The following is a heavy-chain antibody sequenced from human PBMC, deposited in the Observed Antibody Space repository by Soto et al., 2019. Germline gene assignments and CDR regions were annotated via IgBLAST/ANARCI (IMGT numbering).Heavy chain of an antibody. CDR2: IYYSGST. Sequence: QVQLQESGPGLVKPSETLSLTCTVSGGSISSYYWSWIRQPPGKGLEWIGYIYYSGSTNYNPSLKSRGTISVDTSKNQYSLKLSSVTAADTAVYYCARYCSVGSCYPPRGMDVWGQGTTVTVSS. V-gene: IGHV4-59*01. CDR3: ARYCSVGSCYPPRGMDV. J-gene: IGHJ6*02. D-gene: IGHD2-15*01. CDR1: GGSISSYY.